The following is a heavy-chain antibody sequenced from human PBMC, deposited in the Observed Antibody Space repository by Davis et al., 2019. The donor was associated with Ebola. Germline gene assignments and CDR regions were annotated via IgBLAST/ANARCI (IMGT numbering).Heavy chain of an antibody. Sequence: PSETLSLTCTVSGGSISSSSYYWGWIRQPPGRGLEWIGSLYFSGSTYYNPSLKSRVTILVDTPKNQFSLKLSSVTAADTAVYFCANIYSYGRDAFDIWGQGTMVTVSS. J-gene: IGHJ3*02. V-gene: IGHV4-39*07. CDR1: GGSISSSSYY. D-gene: IGHD2-15*01. CDR3: ANIYSYGRDAFDI. CDR2: LYFSGST.